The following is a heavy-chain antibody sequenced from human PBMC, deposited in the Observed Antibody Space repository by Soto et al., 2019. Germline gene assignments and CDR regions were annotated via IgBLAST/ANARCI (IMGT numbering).Heavy chain of an antibody. Sequence: GGSLRLSCVASGLAFNNAWMNWVRQAPGKGLEWVGRIRSKSDGGTTDYAAPVKGRFTISRDDSKNMVDLQMSSLKTEDTAIYYCTTYSGAAFEYWGQGALVIVS. D-gene: IGHD1-26*01. CDR1: GLAFNNAW. V-gene: IGHV3-15*01. CDR3: TTYSGAAFEY. J-gene: IGHJ4*02. CDR2: IRSKSDGGTT.